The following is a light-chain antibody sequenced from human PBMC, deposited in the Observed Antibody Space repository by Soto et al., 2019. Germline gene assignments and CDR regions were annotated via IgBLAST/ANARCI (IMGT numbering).Light chain of an antibody. CDR1: ESVSSIY. J-gene: IGKJ1*01. Sequence: ENVLTQSPGTLSLSPGERATLSCRASESVSSIYVAWYQQKPGQAPTLLIYGASTRATGIPDRFSGSGSGTFFPLTIDRMDPEYFAVYCCQPSLNPKTFGQGTKVDIK. CDR2: GAS. V-gene: IGKV3-20*01. CDR3: QPSLNPKT.